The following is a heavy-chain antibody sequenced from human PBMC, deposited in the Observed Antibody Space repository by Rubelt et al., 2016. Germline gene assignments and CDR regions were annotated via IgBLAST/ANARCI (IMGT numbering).Heavy chain of an antibody. CDR1: GYTFTSYG. J-gene: IGHJ5*02. CDR2: LSAYNGNT. Sequence: QVQLVQSGAEVKKPGASVKVSCKASGYTFTSYGISWVRQSPGQGLEWMGWLSAYNGNTNEAKKRQGRVNSARETSKSTAYRGLGGRRSDDTGVEYCARDGMAQRKNWFDPWGQGTLVTVSS. V-gene: IGHV1-18*01. CDR3: ARDGMAQRKNWFDP. D-gene: IGHD5-24*01.